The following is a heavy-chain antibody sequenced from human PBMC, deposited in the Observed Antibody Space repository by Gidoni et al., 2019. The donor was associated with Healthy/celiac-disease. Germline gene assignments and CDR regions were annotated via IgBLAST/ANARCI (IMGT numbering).Heavy chain of an antibody. CDR3: ARDDGGYFDY. CDR1: GGSISSGSYY. CDR2: IYTSGST. V-gene: IGHV4-61*02. D-gene: IGHD4-17*01. Sequence: QVQLQESGPGLVKPSQTLSLTCTVSGGSISSGSYYWSWIRQPAGKGLEWIGRIYTSGSTNYNPSLKSRVTISVDTSKNQFSLKLSSVTAADTAVYYCARDDGGYFDYWGQGTLVTVSS. J-gene: IGHJ4*02.